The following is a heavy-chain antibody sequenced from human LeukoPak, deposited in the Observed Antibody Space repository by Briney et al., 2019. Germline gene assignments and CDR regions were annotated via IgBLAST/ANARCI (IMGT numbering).Heavy chain of an antibody. J-gene: IGHJ5*02. V-gene: IGHV4-39*01. CDR2: IYYSGST. D-gene: IGHD3-22*01. CDR1: GGSISSSSYY. Sequence: PSETLSLTCTVSGGSISSSSYYWGWIRQPPGKGLEWIGSIYYSGSTYYNPSLKSRVTISVDTSKNQFSLKLSSVTAADTAVYYCASTYYYDSSGYYRLGPELYNWFDPWGQGTLVTVSS. CDR3: ASTYYYDSSGYYRLGPELYNWFDP.